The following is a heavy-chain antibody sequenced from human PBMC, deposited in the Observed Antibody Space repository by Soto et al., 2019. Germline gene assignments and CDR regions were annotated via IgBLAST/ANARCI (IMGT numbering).Heavy chain of an antibody. V-gene: IGHV3-53*04. CDR3: GSALDYHYCSGGRAYGTFDI. CDR2: IYSGGST. Sequence: PGGSLRLSCAASGFTVSSNYMSWVRQAPGKGLEWVSVIYSGGSTYYADSVKGRFTISRHNSKNTLYLQMNSLRAEDTAVYYCGSALDYHYCSGGRAYGTFDIWGQGTMVTVSS. D-gene: IGHD2-15*01. CDR1: GFTVSSNY. J-gene: IGHJ3*02.